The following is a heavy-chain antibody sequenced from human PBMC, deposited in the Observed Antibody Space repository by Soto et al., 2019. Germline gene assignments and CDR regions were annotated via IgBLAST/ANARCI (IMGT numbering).Heavy chain of an antibody. CDR1: GFSFSTFE. D-gene: IGHD3-16*01. V-gene: IGHV3-23*01. CDR2: ISDDGSRT. CDR3: VKGGWLDF. Sequence: EVQLLESGGGLVQPGGSLRLSCAASGFSFSTFEMSWVRQAPGRGLEWVSFISDDGSRTYYADAVKGRFTIPRDNSKHTLYLQRNSLTAEDTAVYACVKGGWLDFWGQGTLVTVSS. J-gene: IGHJ5*01.